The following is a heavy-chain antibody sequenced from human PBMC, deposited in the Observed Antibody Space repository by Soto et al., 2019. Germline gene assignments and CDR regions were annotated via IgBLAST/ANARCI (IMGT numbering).Heavy chain of an antibody. D-gene: IGHD6-13*01. CDR3: ARRYSSSWSGFDP. CDR2: IKQDGSEK. Sequence: QTGGSLRLSCAASGVTFSSYWMSWVRQAPGKGLEWVANIKQDGSEKYYVDSVKGRFTISRDNAKNSLYLQMNSLRVEDTAVYYCARRYSSSWSGFDPWGQGTLVTVSS. CDR1: GVTFSSYW. J-gene: IGHJ5*02. V-gene: IGHV3-7*01.